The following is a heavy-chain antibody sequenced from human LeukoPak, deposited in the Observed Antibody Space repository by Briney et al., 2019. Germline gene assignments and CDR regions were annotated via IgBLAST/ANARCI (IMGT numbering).Heavy chain of an antibody. CDR1: GFTFDDYA. J-gene: IGHJ4*02. CDR2: ISWNSGSI. V-gene: IGHV3-9*03. D-gene: IGHD6-13*01. Sequence: GRSLRLSCAASGFTFDDYAMHWVRQAPGKGLEWVSGISWNSGSIGYADSVKGRFTISRDNAKNSLYLQMNSLRAEDMALYYCAKGGDSSRGGYFDYWGQGTLVTVSS. CDR3: AKGGDSSRGGYFDY.